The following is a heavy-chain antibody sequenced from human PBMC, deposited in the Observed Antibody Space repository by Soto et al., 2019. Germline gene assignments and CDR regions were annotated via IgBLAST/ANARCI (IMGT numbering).Heavy chain of an antibody. CDR3: ARSVGSGSYYPNPYYYYGMDV. D-gene: IGHD3-10*01. J-gene: IGHJ6*02. CDR2: SIPIFGTA. CDR1: GGTFSSYA. V-gene: IGHV1-69*13. Sequence: GASVKVSCKASGGTFSSYAISWVRQAPGQGLEWMGGSIPIFGTANYAQKFQGRVTITADESTSTAYMELSSLRSEDTAVYYCARSVGSGSYYPNPYYYYGMDVWGQGTTVTVSS.